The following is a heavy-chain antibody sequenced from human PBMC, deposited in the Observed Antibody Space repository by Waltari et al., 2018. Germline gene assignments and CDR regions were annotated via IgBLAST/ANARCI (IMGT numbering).Heavy chain of an antibody. D-gene: IGHD2-2*01. CDR3: ASEYQLPGSYYFDY. CDR1: GFTFSSYS. Sequence: EVQLVESGGGLVKPGGSLRLSCAASGFTFSSYSMNWVRQAPGKGLEWVSSISSSSSYIYYADSVKGRFTISRDNAKNSLYLQMNSLRAEDTAVYYCASEYQLPGSYYFDYWGQGTLVTVSS. V-gene: IGHV3-21*01. CDR2: ISSSSSYI. J-gene: IGHJ4*02.